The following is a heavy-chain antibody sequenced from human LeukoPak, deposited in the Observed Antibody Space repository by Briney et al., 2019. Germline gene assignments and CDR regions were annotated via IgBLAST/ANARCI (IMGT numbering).Heavy chain of an antibody. CDR3: TRGGDLMNF. CDR1: DASVNSGNYY. CDR2: IYTSGST. V-gene: IGHV4-61*02. D-gene: IGHD2-8*01. J-gene: IGHJ4*02. Sequence: PSETLSLTCTVSDASVNSGNYYWTWIRQPAGKRLEWIGRIYTSGSTNYNPSLKSRVTISIDASKNQFSLRLSSVTAADTAVYYCTRGGDLMNFWGQGTLVTVSS.